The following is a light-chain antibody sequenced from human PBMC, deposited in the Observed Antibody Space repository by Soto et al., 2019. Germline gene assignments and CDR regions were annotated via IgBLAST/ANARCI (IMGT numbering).Light chain of an antibody. V-gene: IGKV3-20*01. Sequence: EIVMTQSPATLSVSPGERATLSCRASQSVSSKLAWYQQKPGQAPRLLIYGASSRATGIPDRFSGSGSGTDFTLTISRLEPEDFAVYYCQQYGSRTYTFGQGTKLEIK. CDR2: GAS. CDR3: QQYGSRTYT. CDR1: QSVSSK. J-gene: IGKJ2*01.